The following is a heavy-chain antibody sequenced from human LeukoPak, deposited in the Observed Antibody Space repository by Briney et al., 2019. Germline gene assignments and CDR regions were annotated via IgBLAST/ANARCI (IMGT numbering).Heavy chain of an antibody. CDR1: GFTFSSYW. J-gene: IGHJ4*02. CDR2: INSDGSST. CDR3: AKVGSLELRYFDWLFYKPWYYFDY. D-gene: IGHD3-9*01. Sequence: LPGGSLSLSCAASGFTFSSYWMHWVRQAPGKGLVWVSRINSDGSSTSYADSVKGRFTISRDNAKNTLYLQMNSLRAEDTAVYYCAKVGSLELRYFDWLFYKPWYYFDYWGQGTLVTVSS. V-gene: IGHV3-74*01.